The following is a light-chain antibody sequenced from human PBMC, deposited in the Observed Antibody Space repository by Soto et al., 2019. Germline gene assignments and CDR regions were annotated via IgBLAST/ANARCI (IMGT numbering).Light chain of an antibody. CDR2: GGS. CDR1: QSVSSSF. V-gene: IGKV3-20*01. J-gene: IGKJ1*01. Sequence: EVVLTQSPDTLSLSPGERATLSCRASQSVSSSFLAWYQQKPGQAPRLLMYGGSSRATGIPDRFSGSGSGTEFTLTISRLEPEDVAVYYCQHNAGTFGQGTKVVIK. CDR3: QHNAGT.